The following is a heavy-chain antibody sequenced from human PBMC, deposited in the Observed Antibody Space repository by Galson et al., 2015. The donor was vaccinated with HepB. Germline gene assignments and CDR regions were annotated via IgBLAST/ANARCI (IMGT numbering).Heavy chain of an antibody. Sequence: SVKVSCKASGYTFTSYYMHWVRQAPGQGLEWMGIINPSGGSTSYAQKFQGRVTMTRDTSTSTVYMELSSLRSEDTAVYYCARADSNQNYYYYGMDVWGQGTTVTVSS. D-gene: IGHD1-14*01. CDR1: GYTFTSYY. CDR3: ARADSNQNYYYYGMDV. V-gene: IGHV1-46*03. J-gene: IGHJ6*02. CDR2: INPSGGST.